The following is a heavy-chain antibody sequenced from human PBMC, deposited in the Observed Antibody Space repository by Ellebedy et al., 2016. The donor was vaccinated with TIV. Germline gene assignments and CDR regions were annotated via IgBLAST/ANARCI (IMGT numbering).Heavy chain of an antibody. Sequence: SETLSLTCTVSGGSNSSYYWSWIRQPPGKGLEWIGYIYYSGSTNYNPSLKSRVTISVDTSKNQFSVKLSSVTAADTAVYYCARDTPYGVGFDYWGQGTLVTVSS. D-gene: IGHD4-17*01. J-gene: IGHJ4*02. CDR1: GGSNSSYY. CDR3: ARDTPYGVGFDY. CDR2: IYYSGST. V-gene: IGHV4-59*01.